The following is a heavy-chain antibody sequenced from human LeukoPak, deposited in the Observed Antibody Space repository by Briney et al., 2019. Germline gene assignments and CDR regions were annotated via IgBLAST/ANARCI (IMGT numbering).Heavy chain of an antibody. J-gene: IGHJ4*02. V-gene: IGHV4-4*02. Sequence: SGTLSLTCAVSGASIISSNLWSWVRQPPGKVLEWIGEVYHGGTKNYNPSLKSRVTISVDESKNQFSLKLGSLTAADTAVYFCARVSRGDFDFWGQGTLVTVSS. D-gene: IGHD3-10*01. CDR2: VYHGGTK. CDR1: GASIISSNL. CDR3: ARVSRGDFDF.